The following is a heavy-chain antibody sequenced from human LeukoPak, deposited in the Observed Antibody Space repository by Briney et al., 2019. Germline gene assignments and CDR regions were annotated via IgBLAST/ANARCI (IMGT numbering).Heavy chain of an antibody. D-gene: IGHD4-17*01. CDR2: IYYSGST. CDR3: ARGDYGDYIPDWYFDL. V-gene: IGHV4-30-4*01. CDR1: GGSISSGDYY. J-gene: IGHJ2*01. Sequence: SETLSLTCTVSGGSISSGDYYWSWIRQPPGKGLEWIGYIYYSGSTYYNPSLKSRVTISVDTSKNQFSLKLSSVTAADTAVYYCARGDYGDYIPDWYFDLWGRGTLVTVSS.